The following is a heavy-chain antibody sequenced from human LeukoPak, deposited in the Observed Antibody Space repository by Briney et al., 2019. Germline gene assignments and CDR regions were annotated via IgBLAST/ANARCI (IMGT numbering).Heavy chain of an antibody. J-gene: IGHJ2*01. V-gene: IGHV3-30*18. D-gene: IGHD6-19*01. Sequence: PGRSLRLSCAASGFTFSNYGMHWVRQAPGKGLEWVAIISYDGSNQYYTDSVKGRFTISRDNSKNTLYLQINSLRAEDTAVYFCAKDRSGLNWYFDLWGRGTPVTVSS. CDR2: ISYDGSNQ. CDR3: AKDRSGLNWYFDL. CDR1: GFTFSNYG.